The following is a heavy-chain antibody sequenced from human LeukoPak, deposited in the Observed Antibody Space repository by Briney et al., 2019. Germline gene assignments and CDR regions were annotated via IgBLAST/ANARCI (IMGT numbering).Heavy chain of an antibody. CDR3: ARNPYDILTGYPFDY. CDR2: ISAYNGNT. CDR1: GYTFTSYG. Sequence: ASVKVSCKASGYTFTSYGISWVRQAPGQGLEWMGWISAYNGNTNYAQKLQGRVTMTTDTSTSTAHMELRSLRSDDTAVYYCARNPYDILTGYPFDYWGQGTLVTVSS. J-gene: IGHJ4*02. V-gene: IGHV1-18*01. D-gene: IGHD3-9*01.